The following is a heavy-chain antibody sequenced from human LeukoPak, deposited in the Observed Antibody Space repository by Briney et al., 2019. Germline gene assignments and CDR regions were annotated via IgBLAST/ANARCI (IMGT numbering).Heavy chain of an antibody. V-gene: IGHV4-39*07. Sequence: SETLSLTCTVSGGSISSSGYYWGWIRQPPGKGLEWIGIIYYSGSTYYNPSLKSRVTISVDTSKNQFSLKLSSVTAADTAVYYCARRDYYGSGSYYNLFDYWGQGTLVTVSS. J-gene: IGHJ4*02. D-gene: IGHD3-10*01. CDR1: GGSISSSGYY. CDR2: IYYSGST. CDR3: ARRDYYGSGSYYNLFDY.